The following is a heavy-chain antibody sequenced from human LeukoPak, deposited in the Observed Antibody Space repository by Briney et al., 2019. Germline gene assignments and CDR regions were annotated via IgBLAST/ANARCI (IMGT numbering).Heavy chain of an antibody. V-gene: IGHV3-9*01. CDR2: ISWNSGSI. J-gene: IGHJ4*02. Sequence: GGSLRLSCAASGFTFSTFAMHWVRQAPGKGLEWVSGISWNSGSIGYADSVKGRFTISRDNAKNSLYLQMNSLRAEDTALYYCAKDVGSAYEAVDYWGQGTLVTVSS. D-gene: IGHD2-15*01. CDR3: AKDVGSAYEAVDY. CDR1: GFTFSTFA.